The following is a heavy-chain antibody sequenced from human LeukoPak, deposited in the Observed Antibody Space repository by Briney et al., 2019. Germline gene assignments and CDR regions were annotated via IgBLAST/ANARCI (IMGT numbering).Heavy chain of an antibody. Sequence: PGGSLRLSCTASGFTFGDYAMSWFRQAPGKGLEWVGRIKSKTDGGTTDYAAPVKGRFTISRDDSKNTLYLQMNSLKTEDTAVYYCTTVAYYDFWSGPPIYYYYMDVWGKGTTVTVSS. V-gene: IGHV3-15*01. CDR2: IKSKTDGGTT. D-gene: IGHD3-3*01. CDR1: GFTFGDYA. J-gene: IGHJ6*03. CDR3: TTVAYYDFWSGPPIYYYYMDV.